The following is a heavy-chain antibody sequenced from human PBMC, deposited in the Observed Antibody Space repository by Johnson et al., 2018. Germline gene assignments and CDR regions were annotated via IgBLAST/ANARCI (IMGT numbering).Heavy chain of an antibody. J-gene: IGHJ6*02. V-gene: IGHV3-13*01. CDR2: IGTAGDT. Sequence: EVQLVESGGGLVQPGGSLRLSCAASGFTLSSYDMYWVRQVTGKGLEWVSGIGTAGDTYYPGSVKGRFTISRENAKNSLYLQMNSLRAGDTAVYYWARGMDVWGQGTTVTVSS. CDR3: ARGMDV. CDR1: GFTLSSYD.